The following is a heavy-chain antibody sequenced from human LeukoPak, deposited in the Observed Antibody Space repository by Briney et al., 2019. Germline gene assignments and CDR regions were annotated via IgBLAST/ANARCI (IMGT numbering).Heavy chain of an antibody. V-gene: IGHV3-74*01. D-gene: IGHD3-10*01. CDR2: INSDGSST. Sequence: SGGSLRLSCAASGFTFSNYWMHWVRQAPGKGLVWVSRINSDGSSTIYADSVEGRFTISRDNPRNTLYLQMNSLRAEDTAVYYCARDLGGTADYWGQGTLVTVSS. CDR3: ARDLGGTADY. J-gene: IGHJ4*02. CDR1: GFTFSNYW.